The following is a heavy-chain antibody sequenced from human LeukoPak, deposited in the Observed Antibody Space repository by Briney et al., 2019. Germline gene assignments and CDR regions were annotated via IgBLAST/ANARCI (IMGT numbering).Heavy chain of an antibody. CDR3: ARGPYSYDSSGAFDI. CDR1: GGSISSGSYY. CDR2: TYTSGST. D-gene: IGHD3-22*01. Sequence: SETLSLTCTVSGGSISSGSYYRSWIRQPAGKGLEWIGRTYTSGSTNYNPSLKSRVTISVDTSKNQFSLKLSSVTAADTAVYFCARGPYSYDSSGAFDIWGQGTMVTVSS. J-gene: IGHJ3*02. V-gene: IGHV4-61*02.